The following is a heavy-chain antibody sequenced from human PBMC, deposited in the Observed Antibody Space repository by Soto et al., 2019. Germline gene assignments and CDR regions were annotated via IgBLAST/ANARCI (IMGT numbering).Heavy chain of an antibody. CDR1: GNTFTSYG. CDR3: ARALSISGYMTYYICMLL. CDR2: ISAYNGNT. V-gene: IGHV1-18*04. D-gene: IGHD2-8*01. J-gene: IGHJ6*03. Sequence: GSSVNVSCKASGNTFTSYGISWGRQAPGQGLEWMGWISAYNGNTNYAQKLQGRVTMTTDTSTSTAYMELRSLRSDDTAVYYCARALSISGYMTYYICMLLWGKGT.